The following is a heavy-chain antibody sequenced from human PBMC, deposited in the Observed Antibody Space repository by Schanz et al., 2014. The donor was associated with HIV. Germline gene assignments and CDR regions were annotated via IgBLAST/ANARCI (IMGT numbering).Heavy chain of an antibody. Sequence: VQLVETGGRLIQPGGSLRLSCAASGFTVSSIYMSWVRQAPGRGLEWVAVIWYDGTNKYYADSVKGRFTISRDNSKNTLHLQMNSLRAEDTAVYYCARDGSLNRGFDYWGQGTLVTVSS. CDR1: GFTVSSIY. CDR3: ARDGSLNRGFDY. D-gene: IGHD3-10*01. V-gene: IGHV3-33*08. J-gene: IGHJ4*02. CDR2: IWYDGTNK.